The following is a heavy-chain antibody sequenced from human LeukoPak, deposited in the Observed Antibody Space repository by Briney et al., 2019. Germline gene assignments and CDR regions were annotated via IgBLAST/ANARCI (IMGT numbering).Heavy chain of an antibody. CDR2: ITGSGGNT. Sequence: GGSLRLSCAASGFSFSSYGMSWVRQGPGKGLEWVSTITGSGGNTDYADSVKGRFTISRDKSKNTLYLQMNSLRAEDTAVYYCAKDLLGGDSGSYYEVGELGMDVWGQGTTVTVSS. J-gene: IGHJ6*02. CDR3: AKDLLGGDSGSYYEVGELGMDV. D-gene: IGHD1-26*01. V-gene: IGHV3-23*01. CDR1: GFSFSSYG.